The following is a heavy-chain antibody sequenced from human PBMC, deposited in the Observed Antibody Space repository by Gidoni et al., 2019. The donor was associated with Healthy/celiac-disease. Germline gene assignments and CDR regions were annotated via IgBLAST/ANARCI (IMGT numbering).Heavy chain of an antibody. CDR3: ARGQSSGIAAAGFDY. J-gene: IGHJ4*02. Sequence: QVQLQQWGAGLLKPSETLSLTCAVYGGSFSGYYWSWIRQPPGKGLEWIGEINHSGSTNYNPSLKSRFTISVDTSKNQFSLKLSSVTAADTAVYYCARGQSSGIAAAGFDYWGQGTLVTVSS. D-gene: IGHD6-13*01. CDR1: GGSFSGYY. V-gene: IGHV4-34*01. CDR2: INHSGST.